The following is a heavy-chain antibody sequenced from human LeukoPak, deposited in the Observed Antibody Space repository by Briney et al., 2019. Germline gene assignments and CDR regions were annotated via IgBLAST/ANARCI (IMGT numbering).Heavy chain of an antibody. CDR2: ISYDGNTK. J-gene: IGHJ6*02. CDR1: GFTFSNYA. D-gene: IGHD6-13*01. CDR3: ARRIAAAATGNYYSYGMDV. V-gene: IGHV3-30*04. Sequence: GRSLRLSCAASGFTFSNYAMHWVRQPPGKGLELVTVISYDGNTKYYSDSVKGRFTISRDNSNNTLYLQMNSLGAEDTALYYCARRIAAAATGNYYSYGMDVWGQGTTVTVSS.